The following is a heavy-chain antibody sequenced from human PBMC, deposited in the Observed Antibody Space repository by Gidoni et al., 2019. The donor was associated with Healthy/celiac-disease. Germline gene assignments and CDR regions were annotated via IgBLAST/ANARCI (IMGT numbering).Heavy chain of an antibody. CDR3: ARVWAATGGYYFDY. D-gene: IGHD6-13*01. J-gene: IGHJ4*02. CDR2: INSDGSTT. V-gene: IGHV3-74*01. Sequence: EVQLVESGGGLVQPGGSLRLSCAASGFTFSRYWMHWVRQAPGKGRVWVSRINSDGSTTTYADSVKGRFTISRDNAKNTLYLQMNSLRAEDTAVYYCARVWAATGGYYFDYWGQGTLVTVSS. CDR1: GFTFSRYW.